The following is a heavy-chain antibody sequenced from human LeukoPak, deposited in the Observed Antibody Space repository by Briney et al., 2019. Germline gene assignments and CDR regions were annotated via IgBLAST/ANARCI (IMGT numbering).Heavy chain of an antibody. J-gene: IGHJ4*02. V-gene: IGHV3-66*04. Sequence: GGSLRLSCAASGFIVSTNYMSWVRQAPGKGLEWISVTYSSGYTSYTDSVKGIFTIFRDNSKNTLFLQMNSLRDEDTAVYYCAKRSPVAVWGQGTLVTVSS. CDR1: GFIVSTNY. CDR2: TYSSGYT. CDR3: AKRSPVAV. D-gene: IGHD6-19*01.